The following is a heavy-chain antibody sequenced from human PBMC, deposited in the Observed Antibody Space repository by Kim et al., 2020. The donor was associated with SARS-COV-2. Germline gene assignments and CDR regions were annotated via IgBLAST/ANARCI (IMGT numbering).Heavy chain of an antibody. CDR1: GFTFSSYA. V-gene: IGHV3-23*01. J-gene: IGHJ5*02. CDR3: AKDHITGTTGGWFDP. CDR2: ISGSGGST. D-gene: IGHD1-20*01. Sequence: GGSLRLSCAASGFTFSSYAMSWVRQAPGKGLEWVSAISGSGGSTYYADSVKGRLTISRDNSKNTLYLQMNSLRAEDTAVYYCAKDHITGTTGGWFDPWGQGTLVTVSS.